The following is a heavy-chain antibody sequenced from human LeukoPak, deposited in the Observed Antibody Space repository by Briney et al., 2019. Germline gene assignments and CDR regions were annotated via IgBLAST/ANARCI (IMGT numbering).Heavy chain of an antibody. V-gene: IGHV4-39*07. D-gene: IGHD3-10*01. CDR1: GDSISSSSSY. Sequence: SETLSLTCSVSGDSISSSSSYWGWIRQPPGKGLEWIGSIYYSGSTYYNTSLKSRVTMSVDTSKNQFSLKLSSVTAADTAVYYCARDSDYYGFMEFDYWGQGTLVTVSS. J-gene: IGHJ4*02. CDR3: ARDSDYYGFMEFDY. CDR2: IYYSGST.